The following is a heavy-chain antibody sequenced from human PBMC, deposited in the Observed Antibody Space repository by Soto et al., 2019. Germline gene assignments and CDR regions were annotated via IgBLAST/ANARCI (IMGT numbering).Heavy chain of an antibody. Sequence: GSLRLSCAASGFTFSSYAMHWVRQAPGKGLEWVAVISYDGSNKYYADSVKGRFTISRDNSKNTLYLQMNSLRAEDTAVYYCARDPHPLYSSGWFRRGCFDYWGQGTLVTVSS. D-gene: IGHD6-19*01. CDR2: ISYDGSNK. CDR3: ARDPHPLYSSGWFRRGCFDY. J-gene: IGHJ4*02. V-gene: IGHV3-30-3*01. CDR1: GFTFSSYA.